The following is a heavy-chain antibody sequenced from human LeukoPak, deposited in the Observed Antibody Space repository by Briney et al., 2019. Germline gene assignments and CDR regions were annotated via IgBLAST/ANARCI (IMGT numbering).Heavy chain of an antibody. CDR3: ATGRVGVWNVVLFDY. J-gene: IGHJ4*02. D-gene: IGHD3-22*01. CDR2: FDPEDGET. V-gene: IGHV1-24*01. CDR1: GYTLTELS. Sequence: ASVKVSCKVSGYTLTELSMHWVRQAPGKGLEWMGGFDPEDGETIYAQKFQGRVTMTEDTSTDTAYMELSGLRSEDTAVYYCATGRVGVWNVVLFDYWGQGTLVTVSS.